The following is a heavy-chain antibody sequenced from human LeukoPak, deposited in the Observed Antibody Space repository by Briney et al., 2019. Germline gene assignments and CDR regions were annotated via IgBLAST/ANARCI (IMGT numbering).Heavy chain of an antibody. CDR2: INPSGGST. Sequence: ASVKVSCKASGYTFTNYYMHWVRQAPGQGLEWMGIINPSGGSTSYAQKFQGRVTMTRDTSTNTVYMELSSLRSEDTAVYFCVRATLSDFYFNYWGQGTLVTVSS. CDR3: VRATLSDFYFNY. J-gene: IGHJ4*02. CDR1: GYTFTNYY. V-gene: IGHV1-46*01.